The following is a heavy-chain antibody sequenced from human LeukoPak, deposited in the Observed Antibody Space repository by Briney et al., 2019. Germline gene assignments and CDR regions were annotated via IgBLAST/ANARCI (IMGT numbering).Heavy chain of an antibody. D-gene: IGHD3-22*01. CDR2: IYSGGST. CDR1: GFTFRSSY. J-gene: IGHJ4*02. V-gene: IGHV3-66*02. CDR3: ATEGQYYDSSGYPTWTFDS. Sequence: PGGSLRLSCAASGFTFRSSYMSWVRQAPGKGLERGSVIYSGGSTYYADSVKGRFTISRDNSKNTLYLQMNSLRAEYTAVYYCATEGQYYDSSGYPTWTFDSWGQGTLVTVSS.